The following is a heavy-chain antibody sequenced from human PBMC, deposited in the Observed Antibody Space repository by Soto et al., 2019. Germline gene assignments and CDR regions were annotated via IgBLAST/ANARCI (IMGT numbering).Heavy chain of an antibody. J-gene: IGHJ4*02. Sequence: GASVKVSCKASGYTFTAHYIHWVRQAPGQGFEWMGRINPNSGDTSYAQRLQGRVTMTRDTSINTVLMELSSLRSDDTALYYCARVSRAVGASTTYDFWAQGTLVTVSS. D-gene: IGHD1-26*01. CDR3: ARVSRAVGASTTYDF. CDR1: GYTFTAHY. V-gene: IGHV1-2*02. CDR2: INPNSGDT.